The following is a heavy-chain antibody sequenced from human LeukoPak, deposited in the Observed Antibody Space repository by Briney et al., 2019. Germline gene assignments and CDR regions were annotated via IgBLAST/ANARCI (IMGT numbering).Heavy chain of an antibody. Sequence: GGSLRLPCAASGFTFSSYAMSWVRQAPGKGLEWVSAISGSGGSTYYADSVKGRFTISRDNSKNTLYLQMNSLRAEDTAVYYCAKHDSSGYYYQNYWGQGTLVTVSS. CDR2: ISGSGGST. J-gene: IGHJ4*02. V-gene: IGHV3-23*01. CDR1: GFTFSSYA. CDR3: AKHDSSGYYYQNY. D-gene: IGHD3-22*01.